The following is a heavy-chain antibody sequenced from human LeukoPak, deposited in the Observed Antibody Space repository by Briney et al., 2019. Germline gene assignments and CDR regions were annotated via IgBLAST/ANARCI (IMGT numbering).Heavy chain of an antibody. CDR3: AKDDRDDYGDYGFGY. Sequence: GRSLRLSCAASGFTFDDYAMHWVRQAPGKGLGWVSGISWNSGSIGYADSVKGRFTISRDNAKNSLYLQMNSLRAEDTALYYCAKDDRDDYGDYGFGYWGQGTLVTVSS. J-gene: IGHJ4*02. CDR1: GFTFDDYA. D-gene: IGHD4-17*01. CDR2: ISWNSGSI. V-gene: IGHV3-9*01.